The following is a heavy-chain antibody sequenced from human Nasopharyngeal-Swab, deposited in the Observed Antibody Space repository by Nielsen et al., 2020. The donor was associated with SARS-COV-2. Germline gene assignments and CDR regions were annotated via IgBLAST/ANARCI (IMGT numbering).Heavy chain of an antibody. Sequence: WIRQPPGKGLEWVAVISYDGSNKYYADSVKGRFTISRDNSKNTLYLQMNSLRAEDTAVYYCAKGGYSGYDPLSMDVWGQGTTVTVSS. D-gene: IGHD5-12*01. CDR2: ISYDGSNK. J-gene: IGHJ6*02. CDR3: AKGGYSGYDPLSMDV. V-gene: IGHV3-30*18.